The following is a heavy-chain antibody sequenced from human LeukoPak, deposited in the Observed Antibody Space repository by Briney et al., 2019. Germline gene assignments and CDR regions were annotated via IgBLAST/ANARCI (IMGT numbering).Heavy chain of an antibody. Sequence: SETLSLTCTVSGGSISSGGYYWSWIRQHPGKGLEWIGYIYYSGSTYYNPSLKSRVTISVDTSKNQFSLKLSSVTAADTAAYYCARGIVNSNYVWGYFDYWGQGTLVTVSS. CDR2: IYYSGST. CDR1: GGSISSGGYY. J-gene: IGHJ4*02. CDR3: ARGIVNSNYVWGYFDY. V-gene: IGHV4-31*03. D-gene: IGHD4-11*01.